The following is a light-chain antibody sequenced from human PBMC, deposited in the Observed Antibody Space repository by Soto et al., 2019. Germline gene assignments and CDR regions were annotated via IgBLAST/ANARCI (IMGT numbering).Light chain of an antibody. Sequence: DIQMTQSPSTLSSSVGDRVTITCRASQSISSWLAWYQQKPGKAPKLLIYDASSLESGDPSRFSGSGSGTELTLTISSLQPDDFANYYRQQYNSHSFGQGTKVEIK. J-gene: IGKJ1*01. CDR1: QSISSW. CDR2: DAS. CDR3: QQYNSHS. V-gene: IGKV1-5*01.